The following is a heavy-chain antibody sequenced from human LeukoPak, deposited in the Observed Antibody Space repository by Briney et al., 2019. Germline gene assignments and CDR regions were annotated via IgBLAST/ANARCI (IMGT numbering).Heavy chain of an antibody. Sequence: ASVKVSCKASGYTFTGSYMHWVRQAPGQGLEWMGWINPHNGDTNFAQKFQGRVTMTRDTSISTAYMELSRLRPDDTAVYYCARQFEGGNSIDYWGQGTLVTASS. J-gene: IGHJ4*02. CDR1: GYTFTGSY. CDR2: INPHNGDT. D-gene: IGHD4-23*01. CDR3: ARQFEGGNSIDY. V-gene: IGHV1-2*02.